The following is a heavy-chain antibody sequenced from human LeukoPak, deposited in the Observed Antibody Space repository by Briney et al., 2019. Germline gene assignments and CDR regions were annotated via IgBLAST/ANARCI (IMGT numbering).Heavy chain of an antibody. V-gene: IGHV3-30-3*01. D-gene: IGHD1-1*01. CDR2: ISYDGSNK. CDR1: GFTFSSYA. CDR3: ARVNINNWHSCDY. Sequence: GRSLRLSCAASGFTFSSYAMHWVRQAPGKGLEWVAVISYDGSNKYYADSVKGRFTISRDNSKNTLYLQMNSLRAEDTAVYYCARVNINNWHSCDYWGQGTLVTVSS. J-gene: IGHJ4*02.